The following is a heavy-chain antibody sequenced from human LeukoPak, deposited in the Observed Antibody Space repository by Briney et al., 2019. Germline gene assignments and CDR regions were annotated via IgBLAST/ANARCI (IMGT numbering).Heavy chain of an antibody. CDR3: TRDLTGTTWSENDY. J-gene: IGHJ4*02. V-gene: IGHV3-53*01. Sequence: GGSLRLSCEVSGISVRGSYMSWVRQAPGKGLEWVSVIYSGDRTYYAESVKGRFTISRDTSKNTLYLQMNNLRADDTARYYCTRDLTGTTWSENDYWGQGTLVTIS. CDR2: IYSGDRT. CDR1: GISVRGSY. D-gene: IGHD6-13*01.